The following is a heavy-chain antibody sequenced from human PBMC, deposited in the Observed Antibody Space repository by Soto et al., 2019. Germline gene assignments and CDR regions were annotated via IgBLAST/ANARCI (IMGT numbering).Heavy chain of an antibody. CDR3: ASRGIAAAGSSYYYYYGMDV. CDR1: GASISDFY. J-gene: IGHJ6*02. CDR2: IYHSGST. Sequence: SETLSLTCIVSGASISDFYLNWVRQPPGKGLERIGYIYHSGSTKYNPSLKSRVTISVDKSKNQFSLKLSSVTAADTAVYYCASRGIAAAGSSYYYYYGMDVWGQGTTVTVSS. D-gene: IGHD6-13*01. V-gene: IGHV4-59*12.